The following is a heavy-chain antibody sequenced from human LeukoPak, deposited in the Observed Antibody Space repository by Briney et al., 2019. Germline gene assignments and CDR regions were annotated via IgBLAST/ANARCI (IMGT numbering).Heavy chain of an antibody. CDR3: ANAVDSSGWYWVGYYFDY. D-gene: IGHD6-19*01. Sequence: GGSLRLSCAAYGFTSSSYAMSWVRQAPGKGLEWVAAISGSGGSTYYADSVKGRFTISRDNSKNTLYLQMNSLRAEDTAVYYCANAVDSSGWYWVGYYFDYWGQGTLVTVSS. CDR2: ISGSGGST. CDR1: GFTSSSYA. V-gene: IGHV3-23*01. J-gene: IGHJ4*02.